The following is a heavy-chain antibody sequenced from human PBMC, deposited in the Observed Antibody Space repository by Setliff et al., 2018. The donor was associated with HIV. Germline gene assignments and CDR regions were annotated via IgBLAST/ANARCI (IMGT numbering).Heavy chain of an antibody. D-gene: IGHD3-16*01. Sequence: ASVKVSCKASGYTFSTYGISWVRQAPGQGLEWMGWISTYSDETSSSQNLQGRLTMTTDTSTGTAYMELRSLRSEDTAMYFCAWGTQRPIDSWGQGTLVTVSS. CDR3: AWGTQRPIDS. J-gene: IGHJ4*02. CDR1: GYTFSTYG. CDR2: ISTYSDET. V-gene: IGHV1-18*01.